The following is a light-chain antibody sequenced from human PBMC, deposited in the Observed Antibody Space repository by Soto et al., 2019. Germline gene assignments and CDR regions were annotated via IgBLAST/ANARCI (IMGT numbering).Light chain of an antibody. J-gene: IGLJ2*01. CDR2: DVS. Sequence: QSVLTQPASVSGSPGQSITISCTGTSSDVGAYNYVSWYQQHPVKAPKLMIYDVSSRPSGISNRFSGSKSGNTASLTISGVQAEDEADYYCSSYASSRTVIFGGGTKLTVL. CDR1: SSDVGAYNY. CDR3: SSYASSRTVI. V-gene: IGLV2-14*01.